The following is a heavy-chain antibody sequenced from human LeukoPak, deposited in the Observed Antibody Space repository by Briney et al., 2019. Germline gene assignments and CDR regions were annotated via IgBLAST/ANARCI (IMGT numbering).Heavy chain of an antibody. CDR1: GGSISSYY. CDR3: TTLKLGTMVRGDRNWFDP. V-gene: IGHV4-59*01. J-gene: IGHJ5*02. CDR2: IYYSGST. Sequence: SETLSLTCTVSGGSISSYYWSWIRQPPGKGPEWIGYIYYSGSTNYNPSLKSRVTISVDTSKNQFSLKLSSVTAADTAVYYCTTLKLGTMVRGDRNWFDPWGQGTLVTVSS. D-gene: IGHD3-10*01.